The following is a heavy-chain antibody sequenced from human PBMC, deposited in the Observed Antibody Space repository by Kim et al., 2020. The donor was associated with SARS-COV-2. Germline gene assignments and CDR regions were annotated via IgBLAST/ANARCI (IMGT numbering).Heavy chain of an antibody. CDR2: ISGSGGST. Sequence: GGSLRLSCAASGFTFSSYAMSWVRQAPGKGLEWVSAISGSGGSTYYADSVKGRFTISRDNSKNTLYLQMNSLRAEDTAVYYCAKDTANHYYGSGSYPTIWGQGTMVTVSS. J-gene: IGHJ3*02. V-gene: IGHV3-23*01. D-gene: IGHD3-10*01. CDR3: AKDTANHYYGSGSYPTI. CDR1: GFTFSSYA.